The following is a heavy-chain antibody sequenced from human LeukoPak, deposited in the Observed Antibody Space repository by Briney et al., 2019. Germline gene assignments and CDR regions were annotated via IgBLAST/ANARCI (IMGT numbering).Heavy chain of an antibody. CDR3: APRYCTISACRASSYKSFDV. J-gene: IGHJ6*04. V-gene: IGHV3-7*01. CDR2: IKEYGGEG. D-gene: IGHD2-8*01. CDR1: GFTFRSYW. Sequence: PGGSLRLSCVASGFTFRSYWMTWVRQAPGKGLEWVANIKEYGGEGYYVDSVKGRFTVSRDNAKNSLYLQLTSLRAEDTAVYYCAPRYCTISACRASSYKSFDVWGKGTTVIVSS.